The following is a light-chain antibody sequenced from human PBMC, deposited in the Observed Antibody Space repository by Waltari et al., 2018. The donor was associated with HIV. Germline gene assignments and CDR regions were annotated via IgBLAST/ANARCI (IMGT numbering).Light chain of an antibody. Sequence: ENVLTQSPGPLSLSPGERATPSCRASQTVSNNFLAWYQQKRGQAPRLLIYDVSIRASAIPDRFSGSGSETDFTLTISRLEPDDSAVYYCQEYGTSITFGGGTKVEIK. CDR2: DVS. CDR1: QTVSNNF. CDR3: QEYGTSIT. V-gene: IGKV3-20*01. J-gene: IGKJ4*01.